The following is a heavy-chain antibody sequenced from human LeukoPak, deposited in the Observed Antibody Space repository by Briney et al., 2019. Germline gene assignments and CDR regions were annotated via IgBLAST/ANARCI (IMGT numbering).Heavy chain of an antibody. CDR3: ARVPYCSGGSCNYYYYYGMDV. CDR1: GGSLSRYY. V-gene: IGHV4-34*01. Sequence: SETLSLTCAVYGGSLSRYYWRWIRQPPGKGLEWIGETNHSGSTNYNPSLKSRVTISVGTSKNQFSLKLSPVTATDTAVYYCARVPYCSGGSCNYYYYYGMDVWGQGTMATVSS. CDR2: TNHSGST. J-gene: IGHJ6*02. D-gene: IGHD2-15*01.